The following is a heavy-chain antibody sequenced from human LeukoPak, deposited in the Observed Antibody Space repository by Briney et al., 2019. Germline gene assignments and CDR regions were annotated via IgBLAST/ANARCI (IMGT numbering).Heavy chain of an antibody. V-gene: IGHV1-2*02. CDR3: ARDRTGYSSGWEDNDY. D-gene: IGHD6-19*01. Sequence: ASVKVSCKASGYTFTGYYMHWVRQAPGQGLEWMGWINPNSGGTNYAQKFQGRVTMPRDTSISTAYMELSRLRSDDTAVYYCARDRTGYSSGWEDNDYWGQGTLVTVSS. CDR2: INPNSGGT. J-gene: IGHJ4*02. CDR1: GYTFTGYY.